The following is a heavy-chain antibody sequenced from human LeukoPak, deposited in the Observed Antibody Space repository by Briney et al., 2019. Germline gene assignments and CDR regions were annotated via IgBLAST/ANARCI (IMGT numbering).Heavy chain of an antibody. V-gene: IGHV3-74*01. Sequence: GGSLRLSCAASGFTFSSYWMHWVRQAPGKGLVWVSRINSDGSSTTYADSVKGRFTISRDNAKKSLYLQMNSLRADDTAVYFCSRDGNYVFDSWGQGNLVTVSS. CDR1: GFTFSSYW. J-gene: IGHJ4*02. D-gene: IGHD4-11*01. CDR2: INSDGSST. CDR3: SRDGNYVFDS.